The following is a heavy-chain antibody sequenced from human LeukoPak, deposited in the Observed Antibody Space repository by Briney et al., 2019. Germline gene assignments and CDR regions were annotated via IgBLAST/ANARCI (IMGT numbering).Heavy chain of an antibody. CDR2: INHSGST. CDR3: ARVDLVVAGTNYFDY. D-gene: IGHD6-19*01. V-gene: IGHV4-34*01. CDR1: GGSFSGYY. Sequence: PSETLSLTCAVYGGSFSGYYWSWIRQPPGKGLEWIGEINHSGSTDYNPSLKSRVTISVDTSKNQFSLKRSSVTAADTAVYYCARVDLVVAGTNYFDYWGQGTLVTVSS. J-gene: IGHJ4*02.